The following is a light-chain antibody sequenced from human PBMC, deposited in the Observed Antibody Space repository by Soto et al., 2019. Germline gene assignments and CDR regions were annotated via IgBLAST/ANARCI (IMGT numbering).Light chain of an antibody. CDR2: EVS. Sequence: QSVLTQPASVSESPGQSITISRTGTSSDVGVYNYVSWYQQHPGKAPKLMISEVSNRPSGVSNRFSGSKSGNTASLTISGLQADDEADYYCSSYSTSSTWVFGTGTKVTVL. V-gene: IGLV2-14*01. CDR3: SSYSTSSTWV. CDR1: SSDVGVYNY. J-gene: IGLJ1*01.